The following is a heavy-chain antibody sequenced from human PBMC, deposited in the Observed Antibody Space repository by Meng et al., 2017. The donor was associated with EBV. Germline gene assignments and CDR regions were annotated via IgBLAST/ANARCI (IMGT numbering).Heavy chain of an antibody. CDR1: GASVSGGTYH. Sequence: VPLQESGAGLVKPLETPSLTCTVSGASVSGGTYHWSWIRQPPGKELEWIGYLYDGGTTIYNPSLKSRVTILVDASKNQFSLKLSSVTTADTAVYYCAKSRSSTPGVVDYWGQGTLVTVSS. V-gene: IGHV4-61*01. CDR3: AKSRSSTPGVVDY. CDR2: LYDGGTT. J-gene: IGHJ4*02. D-gene: IGHD3-10*01.